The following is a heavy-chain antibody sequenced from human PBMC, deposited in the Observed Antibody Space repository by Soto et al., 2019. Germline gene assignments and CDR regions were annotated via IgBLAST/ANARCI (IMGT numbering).Heavy chain of an antibody. CDR2: IIPILGIA. J-gene: IGHJ5*02. CDR3: ARDGTGTYNWFDP. CDR1: GGTFSSYT. D-gene: IGHD1-1*01. V-gene: IGHV1-69*08. Sequence: QVQLVQSGAEVKKPGSSVKVSCKASGGTFSSYTISWVRQAPGQGLEWMGRIIPILGIANYAQKFQGTVTITADKXTSTAYMELSSLRSEDTAVYYCARDGTGTYNWFDPWGQGTLVTVSS.